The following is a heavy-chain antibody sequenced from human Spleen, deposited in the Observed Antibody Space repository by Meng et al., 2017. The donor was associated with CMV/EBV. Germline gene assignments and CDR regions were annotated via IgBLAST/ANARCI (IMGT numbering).Heavy chain of an antibody. CDR3: ARGEATDMVVSLFDY. CDR2: IYYSGST. Sequence: SETLSLTCTVSGGSISSYYWSWIRQPPGKGLEWIGYIYYSGSTNYNPSLKSRVTISVDKSKNQFSLKLTSVTAADTALYYCARGEATDMVVSLFDYWGQGTLVTVSS. D-gene: IGHD4-23*01. V-gene: IGHV4-59*12. J-gene: IGHJ4*02. CDR1: GGSISSYY.